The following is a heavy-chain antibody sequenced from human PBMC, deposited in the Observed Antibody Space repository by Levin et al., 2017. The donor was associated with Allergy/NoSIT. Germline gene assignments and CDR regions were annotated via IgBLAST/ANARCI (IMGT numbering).Heavy chain of an antibody. CDR1: GGSVSSADYY. Sequence: SETLSLTCTVSGGSVSSADYYWTWIRQPPGRGLEWVGNIYQTGTTYYNPSLKSRVTISLDTSKNQLSLKMKSVTATDTAVYYCARDQGSGSFSLFSYFGIDVWGQGTTVTVS. J-gene: IGHJ6*02. CDR3: ARDQGSGSFSLFSYFGIDV. V-gene: IGHV4-30-4*01. D-gene: IGHD3-10*01. CDR2: IYQTGTT.